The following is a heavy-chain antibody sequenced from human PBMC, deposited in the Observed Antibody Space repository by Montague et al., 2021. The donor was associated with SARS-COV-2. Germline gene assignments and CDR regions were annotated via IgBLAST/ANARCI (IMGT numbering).Heavy chain of an antibody. J-gene: IGHJ6*02. CDR1: GVSLNTRSVC. V-gene: IGHV2-70*11. D-gene: IGHD4-11*01. CDR2: IDWDEDK. CDR3: TWSPYGFFYRNGMDV. Sequence: PALVKPTQTLTLTCTLSGVSLNTRSVCVSWIRQPPGKALEWLARIDWDEDKYYNIFLKTRLTISKDTSKNQVVLTMTNMDPVDTGTYYCTWSPYGFFYRNGMDVWGQGTTVTVSS.